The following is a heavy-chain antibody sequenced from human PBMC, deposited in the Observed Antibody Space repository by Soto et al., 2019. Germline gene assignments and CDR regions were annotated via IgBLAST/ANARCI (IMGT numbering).Heavy chain of an antibody. CDR2: ISAYNGNT. V-gene: IGHV1-18*01. Sequence: QVQLVQSGAEVKKPGASVKVSCKASGYTFTSYAISWVRQAPGQGLEWMGWISAYNGNTNYAQKFQGRVTMTTDTTTSTAYMELRRRSTDGTAVYICAGDAPPADYWGQGTRVTVSS. CDR3: AGDAPPADY. CDR1: GYTFTSYA. J-gene: IGHJ4*02.